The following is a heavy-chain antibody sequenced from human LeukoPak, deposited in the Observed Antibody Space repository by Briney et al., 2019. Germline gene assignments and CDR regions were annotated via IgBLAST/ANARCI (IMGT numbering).Heavy chain of an antibody. Sequence: PSETLSLTCTVSGGSISSYYWSWIRQPPGKGLEWIGYIYYSGSTNYNPSLKSRVTISVDTSKNQFSLKLSSVTAADTAVYYCAGSNVDTATGYYYYGMDVWGQGTTVTVSS. CDR3: AGSNVDTATGYYYYGMDV. CDR2: IYYSGST. D-gene: IGHD5-18*01. CDR1: GGSISSYY. V-gene: IGHV4-59*01. J-gene: IGHJ6*02.